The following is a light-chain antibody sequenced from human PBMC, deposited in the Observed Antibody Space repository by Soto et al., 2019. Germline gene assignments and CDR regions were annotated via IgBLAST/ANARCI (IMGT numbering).Light chain of an antibody. Sequence: QSALTQPPSASGSPGQSVTISCTGTSSDVGAYNYVAWYQQRPGKAPKLMIYAVSDRPPGVSDRFSGSKSGITASLTISGLQTEDEADYYCISYTDRQSYLFGTGTKLTVL. CDR2: AVS. CDR1: SSDVGAYNY. V-gene: IGLV2-8*01. CDR3: ISYTDRQSYL. J-gene: IGLJ1*01.